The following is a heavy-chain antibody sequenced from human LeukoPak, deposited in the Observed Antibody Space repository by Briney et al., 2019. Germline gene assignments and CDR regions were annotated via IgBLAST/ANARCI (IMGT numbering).Heavy chain of an antibody. CDR1: GGSISSYY. CDR3: ARKKATMVRGVDSCYFDL. J-gene: IGHJ2*01. V-gene: IGHV4-59*01. D-gene: IGHD3-10*01. CDR2: IYYSGST. Sequence: PSETPSLSRTVSGGSISSYYWSWIRQPPGKGLEWIGYIYYSGSTNYNPSLKSRVTISVDTSKNQFSLKLSSVTAADTAVYYCARKKATMVRGVDSCYFDLWGR.